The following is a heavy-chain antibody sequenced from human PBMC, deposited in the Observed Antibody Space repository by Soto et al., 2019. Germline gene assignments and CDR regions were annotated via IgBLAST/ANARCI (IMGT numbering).Heavy chain of an antibody. V-gene: IGHV3-21*04. CDR1: RFTFSKNT. Sequence: GGSLRLSCAASRFTFSKNTMNWVRQAPGKGLQWVSSISSTSSYIYYADSVRGRCTISRENPRNTLSLQMNSLRAEDTAVYYCAKAPIAAARYNWFEPWGQGTLVTVSS. CDR2: ISSTSSYI. CDR3: AKAPIAAARYNWFEP. J-gene: IGHJ5*02. D-gene: IGHD6-13*01.